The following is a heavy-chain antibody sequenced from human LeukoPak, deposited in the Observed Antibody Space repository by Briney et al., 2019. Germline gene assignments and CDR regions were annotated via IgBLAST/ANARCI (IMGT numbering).Heavy chain of an antibody. D-gene: IGHD5-18*01. CDR3: ARQEGYSYGH. Sequence: KPSETLSLTCTVSGGSISSSSYFWGWIRQPPGKGLEWTGNIYYSGSTYYNPSLKSRVTISVDTSKNQFSLKLSSVTAADTAVYYCARQEGYSYGHWGQGTLVTVSS. CDR2: IYYSGST. CDR1: GGSISSSSYF. J-gene: IGHJ4*02. V-gene: IGHV4-39*01.